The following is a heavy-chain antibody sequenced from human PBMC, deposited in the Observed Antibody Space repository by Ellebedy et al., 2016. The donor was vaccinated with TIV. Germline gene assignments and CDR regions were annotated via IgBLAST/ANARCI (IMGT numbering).Heavy chain of an antibody. V-gene: IGHV3-7*01. D-gene: IGHD3-16*01. Sequence: GESLKISCAASGFTFNSYWMTWVRQAPGKGLEWVANMNQDGSAKYYVDSLRGRFTISRDNAKNSLYLQMKRLRGEDTAVYYCATDGSYGDYRSPTHAFVMWGRGTLVTVSS. CDR1: GFTFNSYW. CDR2: MNQDGSAK. CDR3: ATDGSYGDYRSPTHAFVM. J-gene: IGHJ3*02.